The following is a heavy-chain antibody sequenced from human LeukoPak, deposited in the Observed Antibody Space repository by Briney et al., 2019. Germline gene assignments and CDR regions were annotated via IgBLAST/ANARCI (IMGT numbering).Heavy chain of an antibody. CDR1: GFTFSSYS. D-gene: IGHD2-21*02. Sequence: GGSLRLSCAASGFTFSSYSMNWVRQAPGKGLEWVSSISSSSSYIYYADSVKGRFTISRDNAKNSLYLQMSSLRAEDTAVYYCARVTPPYCGGDCYSLNWGQGTLVTVSS. CDR2: ISSSSSYI. CDR3: ARVTPPYCGGDCYSLN. V-gene: IGHV3-21*01. J-gene: IGHJ4*02.